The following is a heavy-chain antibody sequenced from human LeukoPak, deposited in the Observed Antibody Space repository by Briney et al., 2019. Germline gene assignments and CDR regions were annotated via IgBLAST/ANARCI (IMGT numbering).Heavy chain of an antibody. CDR1: GGSISSGGYS. V-gene: IGHV4-30-2*01. Sequence: SETLSLTCAVSGGSISSGGYSWSWIRQPPGKGLEWIGYIYHSGSTYYNPSLKSRVTISVDRSKNQFSLKLSSVTAADTAVYYCASRNYDTDAFVVWGQGTMVTVSS. CDR3: ASRNYDTDAFVV. J-gene: IGHJ3*01. D-gene: IGHD3-9*01. CDR2: IYHSGST.